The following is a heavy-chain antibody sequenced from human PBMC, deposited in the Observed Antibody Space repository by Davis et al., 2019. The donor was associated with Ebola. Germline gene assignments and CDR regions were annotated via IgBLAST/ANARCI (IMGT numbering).Heavy chain of an antibody. CDR2: IRSKANSHAT. CDR3: VRHADSIDY. J-gene: IGHJ4*02. V-gene: IGHV3-73*01. Sequence: PGGSLRLSCAASGFTFSDSAMHWVRQASGRGLEWVGHIRSKANSHATVYTESLKGRFSISRDDSKNTAYLQMNSLKTEDTAIYFCVRHADSIDYWGQGTLVTVSS. CDR1: GFTFSDSA. D-gene: IGHD5-18*01.